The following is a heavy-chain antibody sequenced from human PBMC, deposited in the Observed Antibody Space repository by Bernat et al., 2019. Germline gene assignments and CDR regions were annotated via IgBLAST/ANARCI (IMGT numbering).Heavy chain of an antibody. V-gene: IGHV4-59*01. J-gene: IGHJ4*02. CDR2: IYYSGST. CDR1: GGSISSYY. CDR3: ARVYSGYVGY. Sequence: QVQLQESGPGLVKPSETLSLTCTVPGGSISSYYWSWIRQPPGKGLEWIGYIYYSGSTNYNPSLKSRVTISVDTSKNQFSLKLSSVTAADTAVYYCARVYSGYVGYWGQGTLVTVSS. D-gene: IGHD5-12*01.